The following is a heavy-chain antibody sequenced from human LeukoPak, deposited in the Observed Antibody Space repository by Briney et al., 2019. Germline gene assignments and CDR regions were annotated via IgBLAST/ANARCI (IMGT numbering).Heavy chain of an antibody. D-gene: IGHD6-19*01. V-gene: IGHV4-59*01. CDR1: GGSISSYY. CDR3: ARGTPGIAVAGFDY. J-gene: IGHJ4*02. Sequence: PSETLSLTCTVSGGSISSYYWSWIRQPPGKGLEWIGYIYYSGSTNYNPSLKSRVTISVDTSKNQFSLKLSSVTAADTAVYYCARGTPGIAVAGFDYWGQGTLVTVSS. CDR2: IYYSGST.